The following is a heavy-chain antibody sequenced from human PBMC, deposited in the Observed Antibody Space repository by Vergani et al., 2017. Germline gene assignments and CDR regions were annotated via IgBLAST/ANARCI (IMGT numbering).Heavy chain of an antibody. V-gene: IGHV3-33*01. CDR3: ARDLLLLYNPFLP. CDR1: GSTFNQYC. J-gene: IGHJ5*02. D-gene: IGHD1-14*01. CDR2: TWYGGNNK. Sequence: VQLVESGGGVVKPGRSLRLPCAASGSTFNQYCMHWVRQAPGKGLEWVAVTWYGGNNKQTADSVKGRFTISRDNSKSTMYLQMNSLRDEDTGVYYCARDLLLLYNPFLPLGQGTLVAISS.